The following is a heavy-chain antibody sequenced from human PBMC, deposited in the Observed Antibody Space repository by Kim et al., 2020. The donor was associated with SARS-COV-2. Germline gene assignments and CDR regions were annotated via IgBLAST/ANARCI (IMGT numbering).Heavy chain of an antibody. CDR3: AKSSSGDSKRHGFDV. Sequence: GSVQGRFTSSRDNSMNTLYLQISGLRTEDTAVYYCAKSSSGDSKRHGFDVWGQGTVVTVSS. J-gene: IGHJ3*01. D-gene: IGHD2-21*02. V-gene: IGHV3-23*01.